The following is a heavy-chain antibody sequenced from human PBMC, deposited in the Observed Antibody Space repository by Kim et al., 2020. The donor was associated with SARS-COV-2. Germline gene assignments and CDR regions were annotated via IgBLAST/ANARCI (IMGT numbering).Heavy chain of an antibody. CDR3: ARRDGGSSWKYWYFDL. CDR1: GGSISSYY. V-gene: IGHV4-59*08. Sequence: SETLSLTCTVSGGSISSYYWNWIRQPPGRGLEWIGYIYHSGSTNYNPSLKSRVTMSVDTSKNQVSLKLSSVTAADTAIYYCARRDGGSSWKYWYFDLWGRGTLVTVPS. D-gene: IGHD6-13*01. CDR2: IYHSGST. J-gene: IGHJ2*01.